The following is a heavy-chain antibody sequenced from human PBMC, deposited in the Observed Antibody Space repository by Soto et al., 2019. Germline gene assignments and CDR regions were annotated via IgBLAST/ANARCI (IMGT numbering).Heavy chain of an antibody. CDR2: IVVGSDNT. Sequence: QMQLVQSGPEVKKPGTSVKVSCKASGFTFTSSAMQWVRQARGQRLEWIGWIVVGSDNTNYAQKFQERVTITRDMSTSTAYMELSSLRSEDTAVYYCAADIPDYDYVWGSYRTLNWFDPWGQGTLVTVSS. V-gene: IGHV1-58*02. CDR1: GFTFTSSA. D-gene: IGHD3-16*02. J-gene: IGHJ5*02. CDR3: AADIPDYDYVWGSYRTLNWFDP.